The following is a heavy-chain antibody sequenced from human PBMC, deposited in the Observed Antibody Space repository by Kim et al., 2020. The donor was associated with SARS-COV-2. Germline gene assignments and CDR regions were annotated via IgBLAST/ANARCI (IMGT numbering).Heavy chain of an antibody. CDR1: GFTFPTFL. D-gene: IGHD3-10*01. Sequence: GGSLRLSCAASGFTFPTFLMRWVRQAPGQGLEWVSSITTSGTWYADSVKGRFTISRDDSKNTLYLQMNSLRAEDTAVYYCAKALLGESRFGMDVWGQGTTVLVS. CDR2: ITTSGT. CDR3: AKALLGESRFGMDV. V-gene: IGHV3-23*01. J-gene: IGHJ6*02.